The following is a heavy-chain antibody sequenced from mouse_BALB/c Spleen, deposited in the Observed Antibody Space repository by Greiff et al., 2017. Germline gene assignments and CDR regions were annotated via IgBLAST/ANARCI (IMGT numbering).Heavy chain of an antibody. CDR1: GYSFTGYF. CDR2: INPYNGDT. J-gene: IGHJ4*01. D-gene: IGHD2-2*01. V-gene: IGHV1-20*02. CDR3: ARGAIYYGFYYAMDY. Sequence: VQLQQSGPELVKPGASVKISCKASGYSFTGYFMNWVMQSHGKSLEWIGRINPYNGDTFYNQKFKGKATLTVDKSSSTAHMELRSLASEDSAVYYCARGAIYYGFYYAMDYWGQGTSVTVSS.